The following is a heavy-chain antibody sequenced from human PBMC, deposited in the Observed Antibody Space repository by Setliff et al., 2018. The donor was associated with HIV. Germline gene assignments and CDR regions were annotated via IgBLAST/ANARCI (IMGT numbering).Heavy chain of an antibody. D-gene: IGHD5-12*01. J-gene: IGHJ4*02. V-gene: IGHV4-61*02. CDR2: IFASGST. Sequence: PSETLSLTCTVSGGSISSGGYYLTWIRQPAGKGLEWIGRIFASGSTNYNPSLKSRVTMSVDTSKNQFSLRLSSVTAADTAVYYCVGGLRSRSQGHFDYWGQGTLVTVSS. CDR3: VGGLRSRSQGHFDY. CDR1: GGSISSGGYY.